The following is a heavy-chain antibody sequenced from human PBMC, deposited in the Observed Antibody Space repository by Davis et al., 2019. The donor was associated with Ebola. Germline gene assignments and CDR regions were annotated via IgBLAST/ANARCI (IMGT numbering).Heavy chain of an antibody. CDR3: ARIQRMATISCPDY. CDR2: IYYSGST. CDR1: GGSISSSSYY. J-gene: IGHJ4*02. D-gene: IGHD5-24*01. V-gene: IGHV4-39*07. Sequence: PSETLSLTCTVSGGSISSSSYYWGWIRQPPGKGLEWIGSIYYSGSTYYNPSLKSRVTISVDTSKNQFSLKLSSVTAADTAVYYCARIQRMATISCPDYWGQGTLVTVSS.